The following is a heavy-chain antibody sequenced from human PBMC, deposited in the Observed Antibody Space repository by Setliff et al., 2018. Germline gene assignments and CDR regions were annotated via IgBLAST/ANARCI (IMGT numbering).Heavy chain of an antibody. Sequence: GASVKVSCKASGYSFSDFYMHWVRQVPGEGLEALERIDPRDDFTAYAERFKDRLTITADTSTDTSYMEMSSLRFEDTAVYYCAIDYGPTGTPYHWGQGTPVTVSS. J-gene: IGHJ4*02. CDR1: GYSFSDFY. V-gene: IGHV1-69-2*01. CDR3: AIDYGPTGTPYH. CDR2: IDPRDDFT. D-gene: IGHD1-1*01.